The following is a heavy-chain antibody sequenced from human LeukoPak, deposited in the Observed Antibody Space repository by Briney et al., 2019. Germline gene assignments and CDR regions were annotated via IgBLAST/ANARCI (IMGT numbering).Heavy chain of an antibody. Sequence: GESLKISCKGSGYTFTTYWIAWVRQMPGKGLEWMGIIYPGDSDARYSPSFHGQVTISADKSISTAYLQWSSLKASDTAMYYCARPLNYYDSSGYWDAFDIWGQGTMVTVSS. CDR1: GYTFTTYW. V-gene: IGHV5-51*01. CDR3: ARPLNYYDSSGYWDAFDI. D-gene: IGHD3-22*01. J-gene: IGHJ3*02. CDR2: IYPGDSDA.